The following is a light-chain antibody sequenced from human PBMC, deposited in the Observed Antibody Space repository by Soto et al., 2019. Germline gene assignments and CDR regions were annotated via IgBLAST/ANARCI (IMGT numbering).Light chain of an antibody. CDR3: QQYYSTPRP. J-gene: IGKJ1*01. V-gene: IGKV4-1*01. CDR1: QSVLYSSNNKKY. Sequence: DIVMTQSPDSLAVSLGERATINCKSSQSVLYSSNNKKYLAWYQQKPGQPPKLLIYWASTRESGVPDRFSGSGSGTDFTLTISSLQAEDVAVYYCQQYYSTPRPFCQGTKVEIK. CDR2: WAS.